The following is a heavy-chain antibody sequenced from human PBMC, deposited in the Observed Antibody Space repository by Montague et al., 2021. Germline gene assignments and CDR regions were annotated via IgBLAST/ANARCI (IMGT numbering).Heavy chain of an antibody. Sequence: CAISGDSVSSNDATWNWIRQSPSRGLEWLGRTYYRSKWYNEYATSVKSRITVNPDTSKNQFSLLLNSVTPEDTAVYYCARGWQKRFDSWGQGTLVTVSS. CDR3: ARGWQKRFDS. D-gene: IGHD5-24*01. CDR2: TYYRSKWYN. CDR1: GDSVSSNDAT. J-gene: IGHJ5*01. V-gene: IGHV6-1*01.